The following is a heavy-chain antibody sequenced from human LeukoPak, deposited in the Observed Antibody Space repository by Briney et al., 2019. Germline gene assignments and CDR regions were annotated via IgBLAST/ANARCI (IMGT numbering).Heavy chain of an antibody. V-gene: IGHV3-9*01. CDR2: ISWNSGSI. CDR3: ARDRMGSMTDY. Sequence: GGSLRLSCAASGFTFDDYAMHWVRQAPGKGLEWVSGISWNSGSIGYADSVKGRFTISRDNSKNTLHLQMNSLRAEDTAAYYCARDRMGSMTDYWGQGTLVTVSS. CDR1: GFTFDDYA. J-gene: IGHJ4*02. D-gene: IGHD2-15*01.